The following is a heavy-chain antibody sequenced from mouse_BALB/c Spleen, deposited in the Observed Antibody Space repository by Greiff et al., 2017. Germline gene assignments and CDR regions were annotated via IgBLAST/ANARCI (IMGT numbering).Heavy chain of an antibody. J-gene: IGHJ2*01. D-gene: IGHD1-2*01. CDR3: ASSTTATNYFDY. CDR1: GYSITSDYA. V-gene: IGHV3-2*02. CDR2: ISYSGST. Sequence: DVQLQESGPGLVKPSQSLSLTCTVTGYSITSDYAWHWIRQFPGNKLEWMGYISYSGSTSYNPSLKRRISITRDTSKNQFFLQLNSVTTEDTATYYCASSTTATNYFDYWGQGTTLTVSS.